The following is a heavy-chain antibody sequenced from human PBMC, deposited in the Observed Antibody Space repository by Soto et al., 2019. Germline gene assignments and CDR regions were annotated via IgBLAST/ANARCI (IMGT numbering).Heavy chain of an antibody. CDR2: IYHSGST. Sequence: LSLTCAVSGGSISSGGYSWGWIRQPPGKGLEWIGYIYHSGSTYYNPSLKSRVTISVDRSKNQFSLKLSSVTAADTAVYYCARAIDYDFWSGYYDYWGQGTLVTVSS. CDR3: ARAIDYDFWSGYYDY. D-gene: IGHD3-3*01. J-gene: IGHJ4*02. V-gene: IGHV4-30-2*01. CDR1: GGSISSGGYS.